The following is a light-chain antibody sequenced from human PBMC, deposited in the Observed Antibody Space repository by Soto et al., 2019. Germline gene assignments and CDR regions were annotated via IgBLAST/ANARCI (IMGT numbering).Light chain of an antibody. J-gene: IGLJ3*02. CDR3: QSYDSTNHWV. CDR2: DDY. V-gene: IGLV6-57*04. Sequence: NFMLTQPHSVSESPGKTVTISCTRSSDSIASNYVQWYQQRPGSAPTTLIYDDYQRPSGVPARISGSIDRSSNSASLTISGLKTEDEGDYYCQSYDSTNHWVFGGGTKVTVL. CDR1: SDSIASNY.